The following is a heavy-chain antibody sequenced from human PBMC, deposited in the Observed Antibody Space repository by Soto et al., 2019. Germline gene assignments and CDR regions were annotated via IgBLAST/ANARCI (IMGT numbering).Heavy chain of an antibody. CDR2: IRTSSATI. CDR1: GYTFSDYN. Sequence: EVQLVESGGGLVQPGGSLRLSCAASGYTFSDYNMNWVRQAPGKGPEWVSYIRTSSATIYYADSVRGRFSVSRDNAKNSLYLQMNSLRAEDTAVYYGVRAECLSCYGFRHWGQGSLVTVSS. CDR3: VRAECLSCYGFRH. J-gene: IGHJ1*01. V-gene: IGHV3-48*01. D-gene: IGHD2-2*01.